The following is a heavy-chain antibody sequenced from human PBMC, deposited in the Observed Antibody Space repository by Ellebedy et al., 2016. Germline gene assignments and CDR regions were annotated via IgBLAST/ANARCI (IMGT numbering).Heavy chain of an antibody. D-gene: IGHD2-2*01. CDR3: AGSPLVPAADNWFDP. J-gene: IGHJ5*02. Sequence: SETLSLXXTVSGGSISSYYWTWIRQPPGKRLQWIGYISYSGSANYNPSLKSRVTISVDKSKNQFSLKLSSVTAADTAVYYCAGSPLVPAADNWFDPWGQGTLATVSS. CDR2: ISYSGSA. V-gene: IGHV4-59*01. CDR1: GGSISSYY.